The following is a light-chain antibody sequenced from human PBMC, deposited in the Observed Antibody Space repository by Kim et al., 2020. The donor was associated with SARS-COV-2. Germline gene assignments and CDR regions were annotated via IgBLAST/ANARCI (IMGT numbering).Light chain of an antibody. Sequence: DVQMTQSPSSVSASVGDTVTITCRASQGIACWLAWYQQKPGKAPELLIYAASALQSGVSSRFSGSGSGREFTLTIRSLQPEDVATYFCQQSTNFRITFGHGTRLEIK. CDR1: QGIACW. CDR3: QQSTNFRIT. CDR2: AAS. J-gene: IGKJ5*01. V-gene: IGKV1-12*01.